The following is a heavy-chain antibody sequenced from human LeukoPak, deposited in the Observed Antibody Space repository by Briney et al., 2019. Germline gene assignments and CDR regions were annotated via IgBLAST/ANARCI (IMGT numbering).Heavy chain of an antibody. CDR3: ARDTHYYDTSGCDY. V-gene: IGHV3-20*04. CDR2: INWDGTNT. Sequence: GGSLRLSCAASGGTTDDYGMSWVRQAPGKGLEWVSGINWDGTNTYYAESVKGRSTISRDSAEKSLYLQMNSLRAEDTAVYYCARDTHYYDTSGCDYWGQGTLVTVSS. J-gene: IGHJ4*02. D-gene: IGHD3-22*01. CDR1: GGTTDDYG.